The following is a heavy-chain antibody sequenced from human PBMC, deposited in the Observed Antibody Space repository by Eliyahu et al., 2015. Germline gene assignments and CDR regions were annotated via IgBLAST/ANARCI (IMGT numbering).Heavy chain of an antibody. J-gene: IGHJ3*02. Sequence: QITLKESGPTLVKPTQTLTLTCTLFGFSLSTXGVGVGXXRQXPGXALEWLALIYXDDDKRYSPSLKSRLTITKDTSKNQVVLTMTNMDPVDTATYYCAHAPGRRIYSSSWFRDEDAFDIWGQGTMVTVSS. V-gene: IGHV2-5*02. D-gene: IGHD6-13*01. CDR3: AHAPGRRIYSSSWFRDEDAFDI. CDR1: GFSLSTXGVG. CDR2: IYXDDDK.